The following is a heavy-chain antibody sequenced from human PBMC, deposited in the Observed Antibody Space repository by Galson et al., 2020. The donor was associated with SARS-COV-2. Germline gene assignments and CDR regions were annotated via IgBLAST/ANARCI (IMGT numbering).Heavy chain of an antibody. J-gene: IGHJ4*02. D-gene: IGHD1-26*01. CDR2: ISYDGSNK. V-gene: IGHV3-30*18. CDR3: AKGDGSYLIDYFYY. CDR1: GFTFSSYG. Sequence: GGSLRLSCAASGFTFSSYGMHWVRQAPGKGLEWVAVISYDGSNKYYADSVKGRFTISRDNSKNTLYLQMNSLRAEDTAVYYCAKGDGSYLIDYFYYWGQGTLVTVSS.